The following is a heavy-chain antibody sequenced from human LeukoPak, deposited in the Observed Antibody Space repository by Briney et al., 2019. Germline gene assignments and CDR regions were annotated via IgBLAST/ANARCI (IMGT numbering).Heavy chain of an antibody. V-gene: IGHV3-13*01. D-gene: IGHD5-12*01. Sequence: GGSLRLSCASSGFSLSRYEMHWVRQGPGKRLQWVSAIGTAGDTFYADSVKGRLTISRENAKDSLYLQMNSLSAGDTAVYYCVREGRGRSGTNAYDVWGHGTMVTVST. CDR1: GFSLSRYE. J-gene: IGHJ3*01. CDR3: VREGRGRSGTNAYDV. CDR2: IGTAGDT.